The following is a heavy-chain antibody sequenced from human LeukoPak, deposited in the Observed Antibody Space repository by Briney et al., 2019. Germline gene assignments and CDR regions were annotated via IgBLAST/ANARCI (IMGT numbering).Heavy chain of an antibody. CDR2: IWYDGSNK. V-gene: IGHV3-33*06. CDR3: AKEIVVVPAASEHAFDI. J-gene: IGHJ3*02. D-gene: IGHD2-2*01. Sequence: PGRSLRLSCAASGFTFSSYGMHWVRQAPGKGLEWVAVIWYDGSNKYYADSVKGRFTISRDNSKNTLYLQMNSLRAEDTAVYYCAKEIVVVPAASEHAFDIWGQGTMVTVSS. CDR1: GFTFSSYG.